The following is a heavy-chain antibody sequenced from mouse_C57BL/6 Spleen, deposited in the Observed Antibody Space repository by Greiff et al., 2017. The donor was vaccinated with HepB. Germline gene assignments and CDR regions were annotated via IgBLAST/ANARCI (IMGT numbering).Heavy chain of an antibody. CDR1: GYAFSSSW. D-gene: IGHD1-1*01. V-gene: IGHV1-82*01. CDR3: ARSNYGSSPPWFAY. Sequence: QVQLQQSGPELVKPGASVKISCKASGYAFSSSWMNWVKQRPGKGLEWIGRIYPGDGDTNYNGKFKGKATLTADKSSSTAYMQLSSLTSEDSAVYFCARSNYGSSPPWFAYWGQGTLVTVSA. CDR2: IYPGDGDT. J-gene: IGHJ3*01.